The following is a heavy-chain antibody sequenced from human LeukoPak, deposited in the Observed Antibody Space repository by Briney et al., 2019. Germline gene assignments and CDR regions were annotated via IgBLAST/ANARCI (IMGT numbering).Heavy chain of an antibody. CDR1: GYTFTGYY. J-gene: IGHJ4*02. D-gene: IGHD6-13*01. CDR3: ARGIAAAGEFDY. CDR2: INPNSGGT. Sequence: ASVKVSCKASGYTFTGYYMHWVRQAPGQGLEWMGWINPNSGGTNYAQKFQGRVTMIRDTSISTAYMELSRLRSDDTAVYYCARGIAAAGEFDYWGQGTLVTVSS. V-gene: IGHV1-2*02.